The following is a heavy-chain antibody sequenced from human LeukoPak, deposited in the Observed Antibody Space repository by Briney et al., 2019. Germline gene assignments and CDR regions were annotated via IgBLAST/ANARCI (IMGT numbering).Heavy chain of an antibody. V-gene: IGHV4-59*01. J-gene: IGHJ6*02. D-gene: IGHD2-21*02. Sequence: PSETLSLTCTVSGGSISSYYWSWIRQPPGKGLEWIGYIYYSGSTNYNPSLKSRVTISVDTSKNQFSLKLSSVTAADTAVYYCARARAYCGGDCYWGHYYYYYGMDVWGQGTTVTVSS. CDR2: IYYSGST. CDR1: GGSISSYY. CDR3: ARARAYCGGDCYWGHYYYYYGMDV.